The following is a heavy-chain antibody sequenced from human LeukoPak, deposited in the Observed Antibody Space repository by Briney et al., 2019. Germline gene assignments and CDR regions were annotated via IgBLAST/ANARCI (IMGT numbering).Heavy chain of an antibody. D-gene: IGHD6-13*01. Sequence: SETLSLTCTLSGGSINAYWWSWIRQPPGKGLEGIGYISSSGSTNYNPSLKSRVTISLATSKTHFSLNLNSVTAADTAVYYCAGLHFAASEEFDPWGQGILVTVSS. J-gene: IGHJ5*02. CDR3: AGLHFAASEEFDP. V-gene: IGHV4-59*08. CDR1: GGSINAYW. CDR2: ISSSGST.